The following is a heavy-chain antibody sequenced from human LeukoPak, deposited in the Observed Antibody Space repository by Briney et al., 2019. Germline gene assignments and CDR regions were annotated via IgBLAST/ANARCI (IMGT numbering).Heavy chain of an antibody. V-gene: IGHV4-4*02. Sequence: TSSETLSLTCAVSGGSISSSNWWSWVRQPPGKGLEWIGEIYHSGSTNYNPSLKSRVTISVDKSKNHFSLKLSSVTAADTAVYYCARGDYGDYSFYWYFDLWGRGTLVTVSS. CDR2: IYHSGST. J-gene: IGHJ2*01. D-gene: IGHD4-17*01. CDR3: ARGDYGDYSFYWYFDL. CDR1: GGSISSSNW.